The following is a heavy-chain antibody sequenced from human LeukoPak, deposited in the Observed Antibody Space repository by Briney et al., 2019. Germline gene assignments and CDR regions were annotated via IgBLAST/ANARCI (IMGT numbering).Heavy chain of an antibody. J-gene: IGHJ5*02. CDR2: IYYSGST. Sequence: SETLPLTCTVSGGSISSYYWSWIRQPPGKGLEWIGYIYYSGSTNYNPSLKSRVTISVDRSKNQFSLKLSSVTAADTAVYYCARGGSYNWFDPWGQGTLVTVSS. D-gene: IGHD1-26*01. CDR1: GGSISSYY. V-gene: IGHV4-59*12. CDR3: ARGGSYNWFDP.